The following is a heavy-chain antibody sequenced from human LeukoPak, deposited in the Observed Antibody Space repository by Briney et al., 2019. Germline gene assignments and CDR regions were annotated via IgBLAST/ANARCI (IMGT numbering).Heavy chain of an antibody. J-gene: IGHJ4*02. CDR2: IIPIFGAA. Sequence: ASVKVSCKASVDTFSSYAISWVRQAPGQGLEWMGGIIPIFGAANYAQKFQGRVTITTDESTSTAYMELSSLRSDDTAVYYCAIELNWGPDYWGQGTLVTVSS. V-gene: IGHV1-69*05. CDR1: VDTFSSYA. D-gene: IGHD7-27*01. CDR3: AIELNWGPDY.